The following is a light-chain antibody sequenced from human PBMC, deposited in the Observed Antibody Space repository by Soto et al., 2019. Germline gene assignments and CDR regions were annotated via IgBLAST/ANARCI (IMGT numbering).Light chain of an antibody. CDR1: QSISGTF. J-gene: IGKJ1*01. CDR3: QQYESSRT. V-gene: IGKV3-20*01. Sequence: EIVLTQSPGTLSLSPGERATLSCRASQSISGTFFAWYQQKPGQAPRPLIYGASRRAVGVPDRFSGSGSGTEFTLTISRLEPEDFAVYYCQQYESSRTFGQGTKEEIK. CDR2: GAS.